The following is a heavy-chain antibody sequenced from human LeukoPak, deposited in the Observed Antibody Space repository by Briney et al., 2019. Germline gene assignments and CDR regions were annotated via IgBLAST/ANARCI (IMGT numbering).Heavy chain of an antibody. V-gene: IGHV4-59*01. CDR1: VVSISSYY. D-gene: IGHD7-27*01. CDR3: ASRKLGNDY. Sequence: SETPSLTCMVCVVSISSYYWSGLRQPPAKGLDGMGYFYYSGSSHYNPSLNRRVTLSVDTSKNQFSLKLSSVTAADTAVYHCASRKLGNDYWGEGTLVTVSS. CDR2: FYYSGSS. J-gene: IGHJ4*02.